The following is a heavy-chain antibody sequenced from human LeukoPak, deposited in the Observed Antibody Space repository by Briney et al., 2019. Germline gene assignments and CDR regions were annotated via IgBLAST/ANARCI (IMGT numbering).Heavy chain of an antibody. CDR3: ARFPLTSPFDY. V-gene: IGHV4-34*01. CDR1: GGSFSPYY. J-gene: IGHJ4*02. Sequence: SETLSLTCAVYGGSFSPYYWSWIRQSPDKGLEWIGEINHSRSTNYNPSLKSRVTISVDTSKNQFSLKLSSVTAADTAVYYCARFPLTSPFDYWGQGTLVTVSS. CDR2: INHSRST. D-gene: IGHD4/OR15-4a*01.